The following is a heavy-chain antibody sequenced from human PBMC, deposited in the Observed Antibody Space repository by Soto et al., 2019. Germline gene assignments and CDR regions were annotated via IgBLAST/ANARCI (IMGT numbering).Heavy chain of an antibody. CDR2: ISYDETNK. Sequence: PGGSLRLSCAASEFTFSTYPLHWVRQAPGKGLEWVAVISYDETNKYYADSVKGRFTISRDNSKNTLYLQMNSLRADDTAVYYCARGAYDFWGGYPDIHYFDYWGQGTLVTVSS. J-gene: IGHJ4*02. CDR3: ARGAYDFWGGYPDIHYFDY. V-gene: IGHV3-30-3*01. D-gene: IGHD3-3*01. CDR1: EFTFSTYP.